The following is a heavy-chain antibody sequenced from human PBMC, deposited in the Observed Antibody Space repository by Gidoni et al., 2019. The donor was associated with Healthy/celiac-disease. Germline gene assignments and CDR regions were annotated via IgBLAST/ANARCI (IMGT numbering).Heavy chain of an antibody. D-gene: IGHD1-26*01. CDR1: GGSISSSSYY. Sequence: QLQLQESGPGLVTPSETLSLTCTVSGGSISSSSYYWGWIRQPPGKGLEWIGSIYYSGSTYYNPSLKSRVTISVDTSKNQFSLKLSSVTAADTAVYYCARQVGIKYYYYGMDVWGQGTTVTVSS. CDR3: ARQVGIKYYYYGMDV. V-gene: IGHV4-39*01. CDR2: IYYSGST. J-gene: IGHJ6*02.